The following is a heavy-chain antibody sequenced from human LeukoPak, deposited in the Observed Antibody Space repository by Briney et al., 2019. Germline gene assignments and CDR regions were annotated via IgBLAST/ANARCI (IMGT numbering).Heavy chain of an antibody. V-gene: IGHV1-58*01. D-gene: IGHD3-3*01. J-gene: IGHJ3*02. CDR2: IVVGSGNT. CDR3: AADSRYYDFWSGYRGVGAIDI. Sequence: SVKVSCKASGFTFTSSAVQWVRQARGQRLEWIGWIVVGSGNTNYAQKFQERVTITRDMSTSTAYMELSSLRSEDTAVYYCAADSRYYDFWSGYRGVGAIDIWGQGTMVTVSS. CDR1: GFTFTSSA.